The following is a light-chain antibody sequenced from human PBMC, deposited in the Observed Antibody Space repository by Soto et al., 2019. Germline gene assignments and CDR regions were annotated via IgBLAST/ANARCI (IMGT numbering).Light chain of an antibody. J-gene: IGLJ2*01. CDR3: AAWDDSLNGVL. CDR1: SFNIGTNT. Sequence: QSVLTQTPSTSGPPGQRVTISCSGTSFNIGTNTVNWYQQVPGAAPKLLIFRDSQRPSGVPDRFSGSRSGTSASLAISGLQSEDEAYYYCAAWDDSLNGVLFGGGTSSPS. CDR2: RDS. V-gene: IGLV1-44*01.